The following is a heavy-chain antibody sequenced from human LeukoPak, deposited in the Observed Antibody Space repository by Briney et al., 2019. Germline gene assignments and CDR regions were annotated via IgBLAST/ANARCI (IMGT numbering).Heavy chain of an antibody. CDR2: INPNSGGT. Sequence: GASVKVSCKASGGTFSSYAISWVRQAPGQGLEWMGWINPNSGGTNYAQKFQGRVTMTRDTSISTAYMELSRLRSDDTAVYYCARGLRYFDPHDYWGQGTLVTVSS. D-gene: IGHD3-9*01. V-gene: IGHV1-2*02. J-gene: IGHJ4*02. CDR1: GGTFSSYA. CDR3: ARGLRYFDPHDY.